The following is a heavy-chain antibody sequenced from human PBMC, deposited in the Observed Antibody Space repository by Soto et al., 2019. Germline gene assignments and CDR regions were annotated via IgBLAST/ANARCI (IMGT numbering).Heavy chain of an antibody. J-gene: IGHJ4*02. CDR2: ILLTTGSP. D-gene: IGHD3-22*01. CDR1: GGTFIVYA. Sequence: GASVKVSWKASGGTFIVYASSLLLQAAGQVLEGMAGILLTTGSPYFAQGFHGRATMTRETSRSTVYVELPSLTSEDTAVYFCARSVGGYYENNSQLDYWGGGTLVPVSS. CDR3: ARSVGGYYENNSQLDY. V-gene: IGHV1-69*10.